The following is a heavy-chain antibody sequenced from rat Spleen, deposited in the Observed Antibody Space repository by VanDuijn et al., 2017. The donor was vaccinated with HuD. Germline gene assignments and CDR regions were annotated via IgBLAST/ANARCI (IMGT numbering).Heavy chain of an antibody. V-gene: IGHV5-25*01. Sequence: EVQLVESGGGLVQPGRSLKLSCAAPGFTFSDYDMAWVRQAPTKGLEWVASISTGGGNTYYRDSVKGRFTISRDNAKSTLYLQMDSLRSEDTATYYCARGGANRDWYFDFWGPGTMVTVSS. CDR2: ISTGGGNT. D-gene: IGHD1-4*01. CDR1: GFTFSDYD. J-gene: IGHJ1*01. CDR3: ARGGANRDWYFDF.